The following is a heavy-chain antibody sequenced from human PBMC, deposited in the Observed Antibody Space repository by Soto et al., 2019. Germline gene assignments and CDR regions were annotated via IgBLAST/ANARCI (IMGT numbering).Heavy chain of an antibody. D-gene: IGHD3-22*01. J-gene: IGHJ3*02. V-gene: IGHV4-38-2*01. CDR3: ARGAMIVPNYAFDI. Sequence: PSETLSLTCAVSGYSISSGYYWGWIRQPPGKGREWMGSIYHSGSTYYNPSLKRRGTISVDTSKNQFSLKLSSVTAADTAVYYCARGAMIVPNYAFDIWGQGTMVTVSS. CDR1: GYSISSGYY. CDR2: IYHSGST.